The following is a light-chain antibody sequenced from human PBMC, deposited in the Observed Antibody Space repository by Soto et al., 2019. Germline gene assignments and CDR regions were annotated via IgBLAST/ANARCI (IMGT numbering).Light chain of an antibody. Sequence: EIVLTQSPGTLSFSAGESATLSCRASQSLSFTYLAWYQQKPGLAPRLLIYGASTRATGIPDRFSGSGSGTDFTLTISRLEPEDFAVYYCQQYDMSPSWSFGQGTKVDIK. J-gene: IGKJ1*01. CDR3: QQYDMSPSWS. V-gene: IGKV3-20*01. CDR1: QSLSFTY. CDR2: GAS.